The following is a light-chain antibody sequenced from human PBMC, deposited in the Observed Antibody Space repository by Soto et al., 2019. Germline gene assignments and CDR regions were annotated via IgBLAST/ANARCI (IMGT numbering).Light chain of an antibody. Sequence: QSALTQPASVSGSPGQSITISCTGTSSDVGGYNYVSWYQQHPGKAPKLMIYDVSNRPSGVSNRXSGSKSGNTASLTISGLQAEDEADYYCSSYTSSSTLYVFGTGTKLTVL. CDR2: DVS. J-gene: IGLJ1*01. V-gene: IGLV2-14*01. CDR3: SSYTSSSTLYV. CDR1: SSDVGGYNY.